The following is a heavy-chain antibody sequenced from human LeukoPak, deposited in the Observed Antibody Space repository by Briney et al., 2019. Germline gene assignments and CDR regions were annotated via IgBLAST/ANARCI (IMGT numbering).Heavy chain of an antibody. V-gene: IGHV3-23*01. Sequence: RSGGSLRLSCAASGFTFSSYAMNWVRQAPGKGLEWISAISGSGGTRYLADSVDGRLTISRDNSKNTLYLQMNSLRAEDTAVYYCAKGRSSVVVVDAFDIWGQGTMVAVSS. CDR2: ISGSGGTR. CDR1: GFTFSSYA. J-gene: IGHJ3*02. CDR3: AKGRSSVVVVDAFDI. D-gene: IGHD2-15*01.